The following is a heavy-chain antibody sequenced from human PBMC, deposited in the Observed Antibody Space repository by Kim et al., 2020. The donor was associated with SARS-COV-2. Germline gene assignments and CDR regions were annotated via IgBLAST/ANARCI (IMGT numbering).Heavy chain of an antibody. D-gene: IGHD3-3*01. CDR1: GYTLIELS. CDR3: ATATIFGVANWFDP. V-gene: IGHV1-24*01. CDR2: FDPEDGET. J-gene: IGHJ5*02. Sequence: ASVKFSCKVSGYTLIELSMHWVRQAPGKGLEWMGGFDPEDGETIYAQKFQGRVTMTEDTSTDTAYMELSSLRSEDTAVYYCATATIFGVANWFDPWGQGTLVTVSS.